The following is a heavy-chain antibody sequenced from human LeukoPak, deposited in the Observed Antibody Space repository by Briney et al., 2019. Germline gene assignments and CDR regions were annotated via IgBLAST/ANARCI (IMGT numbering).Heavy chain of an antibody. Sequence: SVKVSCKASGGTFSSYAISWVRQAPGQGLEWMGRIIPILGIANYAQKFQGRVTITADKSTSTAYMELSSLRSEDTAVYYCARGVEVQLGRPYYYGMDVWGQGTTVTVSS. CDR3: ARGVEVQLGRPYYYGMDV. CDR1: GGTFSSYA. CDR2: IIPILGIA. D-gene: IGHD1-1*01. V-gene: IGHV1-69*04. J-gene: IGHJ6*02.